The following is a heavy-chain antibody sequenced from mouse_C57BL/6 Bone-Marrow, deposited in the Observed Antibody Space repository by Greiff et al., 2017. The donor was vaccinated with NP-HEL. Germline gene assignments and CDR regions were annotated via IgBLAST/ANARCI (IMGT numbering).Heavy chain of an antibody. CDR3: AREILGFDY. V-gene: IGHV1-69*01. CDR1: GYTFTSYW. CDR2: IDPSDSYT. J-gene: IGHJ2*01. Sequence: LVESGAELVMPGASVKLSCKASGYTFTSYWMHWVKQRPGQGLEWIGEIDPSDSYTNYNQKFKGKSTLTVDKSSSTAYMQLSSLTSEDSAVYYCAREILGFDYWGQGTTLTVSS. D-gene: IGHD3-3*01.